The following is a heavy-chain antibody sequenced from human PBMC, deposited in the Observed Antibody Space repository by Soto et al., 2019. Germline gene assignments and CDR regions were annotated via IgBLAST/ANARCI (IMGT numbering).Heavy chain of an antibody. CDR1: GFSLTTSGVS. CDR2: IYWNDDK. V-gene: IGHV2-5*01. CDR3: AYRVGSRGSFDY. J-gene: IGHJ4*02. Sequence: QITLKESGPTLVKPTQTLTLTCTFSGFSLTTSGVSVGWIRQPPGKALEWLESIYWNDDKRYSPSLKSRLTLTEDNSKKQVVLTMNNMDPVDTATYYCAYRVGSRGSFDYWGQGTLGTVSS. D-gene: IGHD6-25*01.